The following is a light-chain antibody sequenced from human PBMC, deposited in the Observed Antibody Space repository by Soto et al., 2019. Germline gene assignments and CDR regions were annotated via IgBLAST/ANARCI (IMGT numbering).Light chain of an antibody. CDR2: DVS. J-gene: IGLJ1*01. CDR3: SSYTSSSPYF. V-gene: IGLV2-14*01. Sequence: QSALTQPASVSGSPGPSITISCTGTSSDVGGYNYVSWYQQHPGKAPKLMIYDVSNRPSGVSNRFSGSKSGNTASLTISGLQAEDEADSYCSSYTSSSPYFFGTWT. CDR1: SSDVGGYNY.